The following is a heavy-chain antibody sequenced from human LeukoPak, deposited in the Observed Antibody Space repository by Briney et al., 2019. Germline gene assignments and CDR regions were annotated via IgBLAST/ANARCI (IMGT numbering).Heavy chain of an antibody. CDR1: GFTFSSYE. J-gene: IGHJ3*02. Sequence: QPGGSLRLSCAASGFTFSSYEMNWVRQAPGKGLEWVSYISSSGSTIYYADSVKGRFTFSRDNAKSSLYLQMNSLRAEDTAVYYCAREGSIAAATDAFDIWGQGTMVTVSS. D-gene: IGHD6-13*01. V-gene: IGHV3-48*03. CDR2: ISSSGSTI. CDR3: AREGSIAAATDAFDI.